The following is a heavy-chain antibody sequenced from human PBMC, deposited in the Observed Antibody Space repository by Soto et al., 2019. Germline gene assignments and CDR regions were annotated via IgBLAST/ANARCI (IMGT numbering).Heavy chain of an antibody. J-gene: IGHJ4*02. CDR1: GGSISSGGYY. D-gene: IGHD3-16*02. CDR3: ARGIYRALGY. V-gene: IGHV4-31*03. CDR2: IYYSGST. Sequence: PSATLSLTCTVSGGSISSGGYYWSWIRQHPGKGLEWIGYIYYSGSTYYDPSLKSRVTISVDTSKNQFSLKLSSVTAADTAVYYCARGIYRALGYWGQGTLVTVSS.